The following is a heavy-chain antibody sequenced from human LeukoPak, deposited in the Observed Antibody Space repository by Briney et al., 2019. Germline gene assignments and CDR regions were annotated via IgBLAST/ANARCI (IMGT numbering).Heavy chain of an antibody. CDR2: IKSKTDGGTT. V-gene: IGHV3-15*01. CDR3: AFYYYGTRRFDP. J-gene: IGHJ5*02. D-gene: IGHD3-10*01. Sequence: PGGSLRLSCAASGFTFSNAWMSWVRQAPGKGLEWVGRIKSKTDGGTTDYAAPVKGRFTISRDDSKNTLYLQMNSLKTEDTAVYYCAFYYYGTRRFDPWGQGTLVTVSS. CDR1: GFTFSNAW.